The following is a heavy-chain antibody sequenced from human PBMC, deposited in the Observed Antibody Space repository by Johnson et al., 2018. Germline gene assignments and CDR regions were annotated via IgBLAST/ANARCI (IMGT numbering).Heavy chain of an antibody. CDR2: ISSSSRYI. CDR1: GGSISSYY. CDR3: ARDGRGSSWYSVNSYYGMDV. V-gene: IGHV3-21*01. D-gene: IGHD6-13*01. Sequence: VQLQQWGPGLGKPSETLSLTCTVSGGSISSYYWSWIRQPPGKGLEWVSSISSSSRYIYYADSVKGRVTISRDKAKNSLYLQMNSLRAEGTAVYYCARDGRGSSWYSVNSYYGMDVWGQGTTVTVSS. J-gene: IGHJ6*02.